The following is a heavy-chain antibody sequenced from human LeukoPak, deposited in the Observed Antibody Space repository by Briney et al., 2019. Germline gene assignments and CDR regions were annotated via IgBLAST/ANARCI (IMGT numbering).Heavy chain of an antibody. D-gene: IGHD1-1*01. CDR3: ARGLFGTTWFDF. Sequence: ASVKVSCKASGFRVSDYLIHWIRQAPGQGPQYMGWISPDNGGTHYSQHFQVRVTMTRDTSVSTVYMELTSLSSDDTAVYFCARGLFGTTWFDFWGQGTLVTVSS. V-gene: IGHV1-2*02. CDR1: GFRVSDYL. CDR2: ISPDNGGT. J-gene: IGHJ4*02.